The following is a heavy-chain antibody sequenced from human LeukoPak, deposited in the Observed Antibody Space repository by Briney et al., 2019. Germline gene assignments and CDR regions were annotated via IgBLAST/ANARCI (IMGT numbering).Heavy chain of an antibody. V-gene: IGHV3-21*01. CDR2: ISSSSSYI. Sequence: GGSLRLSCAASGFTFSSYSINWVRQAPGKGLEWVSSISSSSSYIYYADSVKGRFTISRDNAKNSLYLQMNSLRAEDTAVYYCARSDSSGYYSAGLNDWGQGTLVTVSS. D-gene: IGHD3-22*01. CDR3: ARSDSSGYYSAGLND. J-gene: IGHJ4*02. CDR1: GFTFSSYS.